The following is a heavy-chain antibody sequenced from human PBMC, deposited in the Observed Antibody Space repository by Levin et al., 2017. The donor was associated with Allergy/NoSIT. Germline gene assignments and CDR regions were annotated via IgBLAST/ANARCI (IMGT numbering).Heavy chain of an antibody. Sequence: SETLSLTCSVSGGSISGHYWIWIRQPAGKGLEWIGRIYTSGNTNYNPSLKSRVTMSLDTSKNQFSLKLSSVTAADTAVYYCARVIGNIAVAGLGWFDPWGQGTLVTVSS. CDR1: GGSISGHY. V-gene: IGHV4-4*07. CDR3: ARVIGNIAVAGLGWFDP. D-gene: IGHD6-19*01. CDR2: IYTSGNT. J-gene: IGHJ5*02.